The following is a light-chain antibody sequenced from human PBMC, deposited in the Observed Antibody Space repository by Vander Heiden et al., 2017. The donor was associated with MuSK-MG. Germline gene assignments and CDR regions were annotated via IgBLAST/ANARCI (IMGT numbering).Light chain of an antibody. J-gene: IGKJ2*01. V-gene: IGKV1-39*01. Sequence: DIQMTHSPSSMHASVGDSVTITCRASQNIRNYVNSYQQKPGRAPYLLISTESRLQTGVPSRFSGSGSGTDFTLTISGLQREDFATYFCQQSDNTPYTFGQGTRLEIK. CDR2: TES. CDR1: QNIRNY. CDR3: QQSDNTPYT.